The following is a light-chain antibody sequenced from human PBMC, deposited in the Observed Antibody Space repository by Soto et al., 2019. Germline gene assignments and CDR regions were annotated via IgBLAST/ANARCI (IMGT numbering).Light chain of an antibody. J-gene: IGKJ3*01. CDR1: QGIRNH. Sequence: DIQLTQSPSFLSASVGDRVTITCRASQGIRNHFAWYQQKPAKAPSLLIYHASTLQSGVPSRFSGSQSGTEFTLTISSLQPEDFATYYCQQFYSYPFTFGPGTKVDVK. CDR2: HAS. CDR3: QQFYSYPFT. V-gene: IGKV1-9*01.